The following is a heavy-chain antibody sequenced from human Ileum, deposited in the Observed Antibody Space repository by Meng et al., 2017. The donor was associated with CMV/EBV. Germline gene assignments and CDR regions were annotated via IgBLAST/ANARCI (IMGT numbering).Heavy chain of an antibody. CDR3: ATSGRGPRYYFDY. Sequence: QVQLVQSGAGMKKPGSSGKVPCKASGDTFTSYTISWVRQAPGQGLEWMGVISPVFRTSYYAQKLQGRLTITADESTSTAYMELSSLTSEDTAVYYCATSGRGPRYYFDYWGQGTLVTVSS. CDR2: ISPVFRTS. V-gene: IGHV1-69*12. D-gene: IGHD1-14*01. CDR1: GDTFTSYT. J-gene: IGHJ4*02.